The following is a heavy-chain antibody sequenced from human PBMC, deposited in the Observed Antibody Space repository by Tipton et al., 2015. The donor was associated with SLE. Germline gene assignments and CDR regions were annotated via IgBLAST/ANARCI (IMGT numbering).Heavy chain of an antibody. CDR3: AREGGITMIGGAWFDP. V-gene: IGHV4-59*02. CDR1: GDSVRGSY. D-gene: IGHD3-22*01. J-gene: IGHJ5*02. Sequence: TLSLTCTVSGDSVRGSYWSWIRQPPGMGLEWIGFVYYGGSTNMGTTNYNPSLESRLDISVDTSKNQFSLKLSSVIAADTAVYYCAREGGITMIGGAWFDPWGQGTLVTVSS. CDR2: VYYGGST.